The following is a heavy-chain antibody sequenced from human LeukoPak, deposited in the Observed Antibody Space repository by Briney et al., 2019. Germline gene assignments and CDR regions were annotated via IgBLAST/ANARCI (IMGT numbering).Heavy chain of an antibody. D-gene: IGHD3-10*01. V-gene: IGHV3-48*03. CDR1: GFTFSSYE. Sequence: GGSLRLSCAASGFTFSSYEMNWVRQAPGKGLEWVSYISSSGSTIYYADSVNGRFTISRDNAKNSLYLQMNSLRAEDTAVYYCARAPSSYGSGSYLAYYYYYMDVWGKGTTVTISS. CDR3: ARAPSSYGSGSYLAYYYYYMDV. J-gene: IGHJ6*03. CDR2: ISSSGSTI.